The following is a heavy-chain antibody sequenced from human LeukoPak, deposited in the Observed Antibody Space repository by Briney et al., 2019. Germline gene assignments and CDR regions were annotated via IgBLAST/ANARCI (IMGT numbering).Heavy chain of an antibody. D-gene: IGHD2-15*01. CDR1: GGSFSGYY. J-gene: IGHJ5*02. CDR2: IYASGTT. Sequence: SETLSLTCAVYGGSFSGYYWSWIRQPAGKGLEWIGLIYASGTTNYNPSLKSRVTMSVDTSKNQFSLKLSSVTAADTAVYYCARDLSTPPYNWFDPWGQGTLVTVSS. V-gene: IGHV4-4*07. CDR3: ARDLSTPPYNWFDP.